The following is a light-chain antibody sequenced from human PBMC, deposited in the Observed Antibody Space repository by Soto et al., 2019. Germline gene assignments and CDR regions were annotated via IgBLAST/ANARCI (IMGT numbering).Light chain of an antibody. V-gene: IGKV3-11*01. CDR3: QQRRNWPPIT. CDR2: DAS. J-gene: IGKJ5*01. Sequence: EIVLTQSPATLSLSPGERATLFCSASQSVSSYLAWYQTKPGQAPRLIIFDASHRATGIPARFSGSGSGTDFTLTISSLEPEDFAVYYCQQRRNWPPITFGQGTRLEIK. CDR1: QSVSSY.